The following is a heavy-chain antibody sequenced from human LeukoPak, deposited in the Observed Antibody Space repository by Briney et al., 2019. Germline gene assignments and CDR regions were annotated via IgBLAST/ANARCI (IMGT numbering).Heavy chain of an antibody. CDR2: INPNSGGT. D-gene: IGHD1-7*01. CDR1: GYTFTGYY. CDR3: ARTSRDITGTTTFDY. J-gene: IGHJ4*02. Sequence: ASVKVSCKASGYTFTGYYMHWVRQAPGQGLEWMGWINPNSGGTNYAQKFQGRVTMTRDTSISTAYMELSRLGSDDTAVYYCARTSRDITGTTTFDYWGQGTLVTVSS. V-gene: IGHV1-2*02.